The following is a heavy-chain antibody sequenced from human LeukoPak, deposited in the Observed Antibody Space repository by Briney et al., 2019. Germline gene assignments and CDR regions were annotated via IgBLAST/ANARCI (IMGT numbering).Heavy chain of an antibody. CDR2: IYYSGST. J-gene: IGHJ4*02. CDR3: ASTPQYSSGRLRLLHFDY. CDR1: GGSISSYY. V-gene: IGHV4-59*12. D-gene: IGHD6-19*01. Sequence: SETLSLTCTVSGGSISSYYWSWIRQPPGEGLEWIGYIYYSGSTNYNPSLKSRVTISVDTSKNQFSLKLSSVTAADTAVYYCASTPQYSSGRLRLLHFDYWGQGTLVTVSS.